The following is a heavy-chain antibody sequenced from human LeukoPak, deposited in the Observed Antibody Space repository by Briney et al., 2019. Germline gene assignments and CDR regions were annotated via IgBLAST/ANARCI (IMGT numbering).Heavy chain of an antibody. CDR3: ARSGHRRYYYTSGPDY. D-gene: IGHD3-10*01. V-gene: IGHV1-18*01. Sequence: ASVKVSCKASGYTFSSYGISWVRQAPGQGLEWVGWIRGDNGNTNYAQNFQGRVTMTTDTSTSTAYMELRSLRSDDTAVYYCARSGHRRYYYTSGPDYWGQGTRVTVSS. CDR1: GYTFSSYG. CDR2: IRGDNGNT. J-gene: IGHJ4*02.